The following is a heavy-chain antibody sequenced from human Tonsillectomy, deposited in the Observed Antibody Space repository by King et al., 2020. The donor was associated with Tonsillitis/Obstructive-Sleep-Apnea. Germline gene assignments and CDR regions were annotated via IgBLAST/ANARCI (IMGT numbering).Heavy chain of an antibody. Sequence: VQLVESGGGLVQPGGSLRLSCAASEFTFRSYGMSWVRQAPGKGLEWVSGVSGSGGSTYYADSVKGRFTISRDNSKNTLYLQMNRLRAEDTAVYFCAKELRAYGEDVWGLDYWGQGTLVTVSS. CDR1: EFTFRSYG. V-gene: IGHV3-23*04. CDR2: VSGSGGST. D-gene: IGHD3-16*01. CDR3: AKELRAYGEDVWGLDY. J-gene: IGHJ4*02.